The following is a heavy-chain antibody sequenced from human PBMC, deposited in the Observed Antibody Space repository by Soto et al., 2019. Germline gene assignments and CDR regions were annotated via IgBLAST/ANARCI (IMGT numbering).Heavy chain of an antibody. CDR2: IYSGGST. J-gene: IGHJ4*02. CDR1: GVTVSSNY. V-gene: IGHV3-66*01. CDR3: ARIRDGYNLYFDY. D-gene: IGHD5-12*01. Sequence: GGSLRLSCAASGVTVSSNYMSWVRQAPGKGLEWVSVIYSGGSTYYADSVKGRFTISRDNSKNTLYLQMNSLRAEDTAVYYCARIRDGYNLYFDYWGQGTPVTVSS.